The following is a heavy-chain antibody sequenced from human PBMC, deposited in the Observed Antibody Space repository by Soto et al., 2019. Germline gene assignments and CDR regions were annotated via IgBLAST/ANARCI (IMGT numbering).Heavy chain of an antibody. V-gene: IGHV3-33*01. CDR3: ARNAAQHQYSSGWYTMQTTKLDAFDI. CDR1: GFTFSSYG. CDR2: IWYDGSNK. Sequence: GGSLRLSCAASGFTFSSYGMHWVRQAPGKGLEWVAVIWYDGSNKYYADSVKGRFTISRDNSKNTLYLQMNSLRAEDTAVYYCARNAAQHQYSSGWYTMQTTKLDAFDIWGQGTMVTVSS. D-gene: IGHD6-19*01. J-gene: IGHJ3*02.